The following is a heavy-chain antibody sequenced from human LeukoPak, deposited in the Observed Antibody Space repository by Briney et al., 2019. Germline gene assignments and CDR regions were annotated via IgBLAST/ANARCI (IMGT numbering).Heavy chain of an antibody. CDR3: AGLNVIAVAGNY. D-gene: IGHD6-19*01. CDR1: GYTFTGYY. J-gene: IGHJ4*02. CDR2: INPNSGGT. V-gene: IGHV1-2*02. Sequence: ASVKVSCKASGYTFTGYYMHWVRQAPGQGLEWMGWINPNSGGTNYAQKFQGRVAMTRDTSISTAYMELSRLRSDDTAVYYCAGLNVIAVAGNYWGQGTLVTVSS.